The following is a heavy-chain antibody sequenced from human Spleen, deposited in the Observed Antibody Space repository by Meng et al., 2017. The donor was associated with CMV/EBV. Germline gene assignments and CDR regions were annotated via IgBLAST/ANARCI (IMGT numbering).Heavy chain of an antibody. CDR1: GFTFTAYG. Sequence: GGSLRLSCVTSGFTFTAYGFHWVRQAPGKGLEWVAFIPSDGKNEYYPDSVKGRFTISRDNSKNTVYLQMNSLRTEDTAVYYCAKIWALYCSFTSCSYQYYYGMDVWGHGTTVTVSS. V-gene: IGHV3-30*02. CDR2: IPSDGKNE. D-gene: IGHD2-2*01. J-gene: IGHJ6*02. CDR3: AKIWALYCSFTSCSYQYYYGMDV.